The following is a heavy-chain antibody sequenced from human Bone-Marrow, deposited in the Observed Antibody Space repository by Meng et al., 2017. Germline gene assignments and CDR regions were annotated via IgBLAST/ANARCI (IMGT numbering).Heavy chain of an antibody. J-gene: IGHJ5*02. CDR1: GGSISSSSYY. CDR3: ARVSYSSSWYRDPSTRFDP. D-gene: IGHD6-13*01. Sequence: LQLEGSGPGRVKPSETLSLTWTVSGGSISSSSYYWGWVRQPPGKGLEWIGSIYYSGSTYYNPSLKSRVTISVDTSKNQFSLKLSSVTAADTAVYYCARVSYSSSWYRDPSTRFDPWGQGTLVTVSS. CDR2: IYYSGST. V-gene: IGHV4-39*07.